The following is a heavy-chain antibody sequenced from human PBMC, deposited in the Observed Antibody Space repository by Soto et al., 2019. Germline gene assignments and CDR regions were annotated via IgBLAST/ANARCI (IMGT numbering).Heavy chain of an antibody. CDR1: GGTVSSYA. CDR3: ARGIRTGTIYYFAY. CDR2: IIPIFGTA. D-gene: IGHD1-7*01. J-gene: IGHJ4*02. Sequence: SVKVSCKASGGTVSSYAISCVRQAPGQGLEWMGGIIPIFGTANYAQKFQGRVTITADESTSTAYMELSSLRSEDTAVYYCARGIRTGTIYYFAYWGQGTLVTVSS. V-gene: IGHV1-69*13.